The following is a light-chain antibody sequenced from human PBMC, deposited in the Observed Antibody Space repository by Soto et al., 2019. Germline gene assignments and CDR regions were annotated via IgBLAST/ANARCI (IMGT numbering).Light chain of an antibody. CDR1: SSNIGAGYD. CDR2: SNS. CDR3: QSYDSSLSAYVV. Sequence: QSVLTQPPSVSGAPGQRVTISCAGSSSNIGAGYDVHWYQHLPGAAPRLLIYSNSLRPSGVPDRFAGSKSGTSASLAINAIQAEDEADYYCQSYDSSLSAYVVFGGGTQLTVL. J-gene: IGLJ2*01. V-gene: IGLV1-40*01.